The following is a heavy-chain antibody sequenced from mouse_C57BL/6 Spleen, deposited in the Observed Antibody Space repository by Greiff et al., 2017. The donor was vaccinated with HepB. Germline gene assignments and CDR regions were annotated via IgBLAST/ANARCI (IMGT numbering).Heavy chain of an antibody. CDR3: ARAFYDGSSYDARDY. Sequence: VQLQQSGAELVKPGASVKLSCTASGFNIKDYYMHWVKQRTEQGLEWIGRIDPEDGETKYAPEFQGKATITADTYSNTAYLQLSSLTSEVTAVDSCARAFYDGSSYDARDYWGQGTSVTVSS. CDR2: IDPEDGET. V-gene: IGHV14-2*01. J-gene: IGHJ4*01. D-gene: IGHD1-1*01. CDR1: GFNIKDYY.